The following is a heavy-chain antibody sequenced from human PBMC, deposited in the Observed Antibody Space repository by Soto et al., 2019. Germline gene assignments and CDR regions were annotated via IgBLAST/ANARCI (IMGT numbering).Heavy chain of an antibody. V-gene: IGHV5-51*01. J-gene: IGHJ6*02. CDR2: IYPGDSDT. CDR1: GHSFTSYW. Sequence: GESLKISCKGSGHSFTSYWIGWVRQMHGKGLEWMGIIYPGDSDTRYSPSFQGQVTISADKSISTAYLQWSSLKASDTAMYYCARRSYDFWSGYKGYYGMDVWGQGTRSPSP. D-gene: IGHD3-3*01. CDR3: ARRSYDFWSGYKGYYGMDV.